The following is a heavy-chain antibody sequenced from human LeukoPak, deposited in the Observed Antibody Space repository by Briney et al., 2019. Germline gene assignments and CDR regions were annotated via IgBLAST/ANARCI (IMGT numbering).Heavy chain of an antibody. CDR1: GYAFTRYY. Sequence: ASVNVSCKAFGYAFTRYYIHWVRQAPGQGLEWVGIINPSRGNTGYAQKFQGRVTMTRDTSTSTVYMELSSLRSDDTAVYYCAREKEGTFYFDYWGQGTLVTVSS. D-gene: IGHD3-10*01. J-gene: IGHJ4*02. CDR3: AREKEGTFYFDY. V-gene: IGHV1-46*01. CDR2: INPSRGNT.